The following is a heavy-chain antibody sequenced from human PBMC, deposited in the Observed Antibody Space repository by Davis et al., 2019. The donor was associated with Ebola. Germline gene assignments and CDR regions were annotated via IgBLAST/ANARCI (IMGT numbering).Heavy chain of an antibody. Sequence: GESLKISCAASGFSFSSYGMHWVRQAPGKGLKWVAVIWYDGSKKYYADSVKGRFTISRDNSKNTLYMQMDSLRVEDTAVYFCARALGFQQFGEFDPWGQGTLVTVSS. CDR1: GFSFSSYG. CDR2: IWYDGSKK. V-gene: IGHV3-33*01. CDR3: ARALGFQQFGEFDP. J-gene: IGHJ5*02. D-gene: IGHD6-6*01.